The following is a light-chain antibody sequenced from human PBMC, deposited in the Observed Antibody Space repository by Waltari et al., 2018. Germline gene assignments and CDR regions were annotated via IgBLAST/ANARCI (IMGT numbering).Light chain of an antibody. J-gene: IGLJ2*01. V-gene: IGLV3-1*01. CDR2: QDI. CDR3: QAGDSTSYVV. Sequence: SYELTQPPSVSVPPGQTASITCSGDRLGNTFASWYQQTPGQSPGLVIYQDIKRPSGIPERFSGSISGNTATLTISEAQSVDEADYYCQAGDSTSYVVFGGGTKLTVL. CDR1: RLGNTF.